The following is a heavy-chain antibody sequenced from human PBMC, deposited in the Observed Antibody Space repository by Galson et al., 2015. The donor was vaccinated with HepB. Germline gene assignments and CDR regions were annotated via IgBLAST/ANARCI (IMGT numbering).Heavy chain of an antibody. CDR1: GFTFSSYG. D-gene: IGHD2-2*01. V-gene: IGHV3-33*01. Sequence: SLRLSCAASGFTFSSYGMHWVRQAPGKGLEWVAVIWYDGSNKYYADSVKGRFTISRDNSKNTLYLQMNSLRAEDTAVYYCARGVPVVPAAPRVVFDYWGQGTLVTVSS. J-gene: IGHJ4*02. CDR3: ARGVPVVPAAPRVVFDY. CDR2: IWYDGSNK.